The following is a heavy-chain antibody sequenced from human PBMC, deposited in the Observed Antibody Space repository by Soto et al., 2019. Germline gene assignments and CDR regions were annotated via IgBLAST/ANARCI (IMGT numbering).Heavy chain of an antibody. CDR3: AKDTSSSPYYMDV. CDR1: GFTFSNFA. CDR2: ITGSTATT. Sequence: EVQVLESGGGSVQPGGSLRLSCAASGFTFSNFAMSWVRHAPGKGLEWVSEITGSTATTYYADSVKGRFIISRDKSKNTVHLQMNSMRAEDTAVYYCAKDTSSSPYYMDVWGKGTTVTVSS. D-gene: IGHD2-2*01. V-gene: IGHV3-23*01. J-gene: IGHJ6*03.